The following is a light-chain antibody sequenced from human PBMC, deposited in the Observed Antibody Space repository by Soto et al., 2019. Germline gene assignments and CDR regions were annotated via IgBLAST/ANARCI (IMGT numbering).Light chain of an antibody. V-gene: IGKV1-17*01. J-gene: IGKJ3*01. CDR3: LQHNSPPFT. Sequence: DIQMTQSPSSLSASVGDRVTITCRASQGISDDLGWYQQQPGKAPKRLIFLASRLQSGVPSRFSGSGSGTEFTLTISSLQPEDFANYYCLQHNSPPFTFGPGTKVDIK. CDR2: LAS. CDR1: QGISDD.